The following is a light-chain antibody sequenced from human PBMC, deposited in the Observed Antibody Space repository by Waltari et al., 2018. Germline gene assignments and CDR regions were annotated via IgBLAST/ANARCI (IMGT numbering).Light chain of an antibody. Sequence: QSALTQPASVSGSPGQSITISCTGTSSDVGTYQYVSWYQQHPGKAPKLMIYEVSSRPSGVSNRFSGSKSGNTASLTISGLQAEDEADYYCSSYTSTSTDVFGTGTKVSVL. CDR2: EVS. J-gene: IGLJ1*01. CDR1: SSDVGTYQY. CDR3: SSYTSTSTDV. V-gene: IGLV2-14*01.